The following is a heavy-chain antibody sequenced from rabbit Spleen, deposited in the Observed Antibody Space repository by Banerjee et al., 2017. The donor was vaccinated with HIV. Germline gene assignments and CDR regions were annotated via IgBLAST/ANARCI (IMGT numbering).Heavy chain of an antibody. CDR2: IDPLFGST. CDR1: GFDFRAYG. D-gene: IGHD1-1*01. V-gene: IGHV1S47*01. Sequence: QEQLVESGGGLVHPGGSLTLSCKASGFDFRAYGMSWVRQAPGKGREWVGYIDPLFGSTYYASWVNGRFSNSRENTRNTVELKLNSLTAADTATYFCVRYRADICCYYGPNYLYFWSPGTLVTVS. J-gene: IGHJ4*01. CDR3: VRYRADICCYYGPNYLYF.